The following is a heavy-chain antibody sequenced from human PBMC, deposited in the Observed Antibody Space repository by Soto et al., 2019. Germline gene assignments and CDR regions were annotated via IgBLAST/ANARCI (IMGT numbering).Heavy chain of an antibody. Sequence: SETLSLTCAVYGGSFSGYYWSWIRQPPGKGLEWIGEINHSGSTNYNPSLKSRVTISVDTSKNQFSLKLSSVTAADTAVYYFARPTTDEPTIAGIWFDPWGQGTLVTVSS. V-gene: IGHV4-34*01. CDR3: ARPTTDEPTIAGIWFDP. D-gene: IGHD3-9*01. CDR2: INHSGST. CDR1: GGSFSGYY. J-gene: IGHJ5*02.